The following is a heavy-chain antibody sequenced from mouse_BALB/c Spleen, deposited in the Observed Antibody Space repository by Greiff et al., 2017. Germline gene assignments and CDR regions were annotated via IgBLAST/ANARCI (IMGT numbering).Heavy chain of an antibody. CDR3: ARGSRYGNYVGAMDY. CDR2: ISDGGSYT. D-gene: IGHD2-10*02. CDR1: GFTFSDYY. Sequence: EVQLVESGGGLVKPGGSLKLSCAASGFTFSDYYMYWVRQTPEKRLEWVATISDGGSYTYYPDSVKGRFTISRDNAKNNLYLQMSRLKSEDTAMYYCARGSRYGNYVGAMDYWGQGTSVTVSS. J-gene: IGHJ4*01. V-gene: IGHV5-4*02.